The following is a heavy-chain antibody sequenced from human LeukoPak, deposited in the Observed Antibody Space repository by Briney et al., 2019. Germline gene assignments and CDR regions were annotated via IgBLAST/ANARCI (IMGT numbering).Heavy chain of an antibody. V-gene: IGHV3-23*01. Sequence: PGGSLRLSCAASGFTFSRYAMSWVRQAPGKGLEWVSSITGSADNTYYADSVKGRFTISRDNSKNTLYLQMNSLRAEDTAVYCCAILAGNPYWGPGTLVTVSS. CDR2: ITGSADNT. J-gene: IGHJ4*02. D-gene: IGHD2-21*01. CDR1: GFTFSRYA. CDR3: AILAGNPY.